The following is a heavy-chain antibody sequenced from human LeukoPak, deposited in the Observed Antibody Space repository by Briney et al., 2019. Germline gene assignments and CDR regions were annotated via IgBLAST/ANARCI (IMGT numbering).Heavy chain of an antibody. V-gene: IGHV4-59*01. CDR2: IYYSRST. CDR1: GGSISSYY. CDR3: ARVEYYDSSGQYYFDY. Sequence: SETLSLTCTVSGGSISSYYWSWIRQPPGKGLEWIGYIYYSRSTNYNPSLKSRVTISVDTSKNQFSLELSSVTAADTAVYYCARVEYYDSSGQYYFDYWGQGTLVTVSS. D-gene: IGHD3-22*01. J-gene: IGHJ4*02.